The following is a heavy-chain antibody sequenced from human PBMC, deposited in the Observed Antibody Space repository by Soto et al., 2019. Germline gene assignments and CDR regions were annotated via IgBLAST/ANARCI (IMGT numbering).Heavy chain of an antibody. D-gene: IGHD1-7*01. CDR2: INPDARTI. J-gene: IGHJ4*02. V-gene: IGHV3-74*01. CDR1: AFSFRTSW. CDR3: ATAVNYRFDN. Sequence: EVHLVESGGTLVQHGGHLRLSCAASAFSFRTSWMHWVRQAPGDGLVWVSRINPDARTINYADSVKSRFTNSSDNATNTLYLQMNMLRGEATAVYICATAVNYRFDNWSRGTPVSVSS.